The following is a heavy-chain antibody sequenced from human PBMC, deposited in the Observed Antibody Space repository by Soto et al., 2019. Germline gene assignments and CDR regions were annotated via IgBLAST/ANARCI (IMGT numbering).Heavy chain of an antibody. CDR2: IYPGDSDT. CDR3: ARSTLAAMGPTRHYYYGMDV. Sequence: PGESLKISCKGSGYSFTSYWIGWVRQMPGKGLEWMGIIYPGDSDTRYSPSFQGQVTISADKSISTAYLQWSSLKASDTAMYYCARSTLAAMGPTRHYYYGMDVWGKGTTVTVSS. D-gene: IGHD5-18*01. V-gene: IGHV5-51*01. CDR1: GYSFTSYW. J-gene: IGHJ6*04.